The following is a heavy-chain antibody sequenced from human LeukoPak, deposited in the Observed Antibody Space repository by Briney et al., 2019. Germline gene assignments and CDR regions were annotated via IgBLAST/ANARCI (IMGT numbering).Heavy chain of an antibody. CDR1: GGTFSSYA. D-gene: IGHD6-13*01. CDR2: IIPILGIA. V-gene: IGHV1-69*04. CDR3: AIIEGAAAAGAFDY. J-gene: IGHJ4*02. Sequence: SVKVSCKASGGTFSSYAISWVRQAPGQGLEWMGRIIPILGIANYAQKFQGRVTITADKSTSTAFMELSSLRSEDTAVYYCAIIEGAAAAGAFDYWGQGTLVTVSS.